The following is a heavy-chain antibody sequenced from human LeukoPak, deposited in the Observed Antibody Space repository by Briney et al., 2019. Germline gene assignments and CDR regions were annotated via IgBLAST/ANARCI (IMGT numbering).Heavy chain of an antibody. V-gene: IGHV3-48*01. CDR3: ARDRSDYDYVWGSYRSLHY. CDR1: GFTFKDHG. CDR2: ISSSSGSI. D-gene: IGHD3-16*02. J-gene: IGHJ4*02. Sequence: GGSLRLSCAASGFTFKDHGMNWVRQAPGKGLEWISYISSSSGSIYFADSVKGRFTISRDNAENSLYLQMNSLRAEDTAVYYGARDRSDYDYVWGSYRSLHYWGQGTLVTVSS.